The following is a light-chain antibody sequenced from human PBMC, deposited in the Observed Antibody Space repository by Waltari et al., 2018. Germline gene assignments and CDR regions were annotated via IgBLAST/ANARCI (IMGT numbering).Light chain of an antibody. CDR2: GAS. V-gene: IGKV3-20*01. CDR3: QHYVSLPAT. J-gene: IGKJ1*01. Sequence: SVRASQSVGRTFAWYQQKPGQAPRLLIDGASIRATGIPDRFSGGGSGTDFSLTISRLEPEDFAVYYCQHYVSLPATFGQGTKVEIK. CDR1: QSVGRT.